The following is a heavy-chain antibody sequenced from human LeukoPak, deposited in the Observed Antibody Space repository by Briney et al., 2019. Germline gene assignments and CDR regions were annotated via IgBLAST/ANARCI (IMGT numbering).Heavy chain of an antibody. Sequence: SETLSLTCTVSGGSISSYYWSWIRQPAGKGLEWIGRIYTSGSTNYNPSLKSRVTMSVDTSKNQFSLKLSSVTAADTAVYYCARGLQRGYYDSSGYGPWFDPWAREPWSPSPQ. J-gene: IGHJ5*02. CDR1: GGSISSYY. CDR3: ARGLQRGYYDSSGYGPWFDP. D-gene: IGHD3-22*01. V-gene: IGHV4-4*07. CDR2: IYTSGST.